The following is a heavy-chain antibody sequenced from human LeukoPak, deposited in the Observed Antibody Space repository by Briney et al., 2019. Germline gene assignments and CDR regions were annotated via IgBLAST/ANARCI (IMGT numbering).Heavy chain of an antibody. CDR2: IYTSGST. Sequence: SETLSLTCTVSGGSISSGSYYWSWIRQPAGRGLEWIGRIYTSGSTNYNPSLKSRVTISVDTSKNQFSLKLSSVTAADTAVYYCARGTVVNDAFDIWGQGTMVTVSS. CDR1: GGSISSGSYY. CDR3: ARGTVVNDAFDI. J-gene: IGHJ3*02. D-gene: IGHD4-23*01. V-gene: IGHV4-61*02.